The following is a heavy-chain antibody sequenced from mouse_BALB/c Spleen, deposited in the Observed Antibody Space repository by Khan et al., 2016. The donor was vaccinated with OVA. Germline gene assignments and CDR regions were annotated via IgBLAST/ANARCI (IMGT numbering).Heavy chain of an antibody. Sequence: EVQLQESGPGLVKPSQSLSLTCTVTASSITSDYAWNWIRHFPGNRLEWLGYITYSGSTSYNPSLKSRISLTRDTSKNPFFLHLNSVTTEDTATAYGARNYGYGDYWGQGTTLTVSS. V-gene: IGHV3-2*02. CDR1: ASSITSDYA. J-gene: IGHJ2*01. CDR2: ITYSGST. CDR3: ARNYGYGDY. D-gene: IGHD1-2*01.